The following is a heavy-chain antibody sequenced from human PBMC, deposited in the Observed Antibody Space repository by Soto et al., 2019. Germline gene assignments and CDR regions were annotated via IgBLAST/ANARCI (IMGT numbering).Heavy chain of an antibody. D-gene: IGHD3-9*01. Sequence: KPGGSLRLSCAASGFTFSSYSMNWVRQAPGKGLEWVSSISSSSSYIYYADSVKGRFTISRDNAKNSLYLQMNSLRAEDTAVYYCARAILTGQYGMDVWGQGTTVTVSS. V-gene: IGHV3-21*01. CDR3: ARAILTGQYGMDV. J-gene: IGHJ6*02. CDR1: GFTFSSYS. CDR2: ISSSSSYI.